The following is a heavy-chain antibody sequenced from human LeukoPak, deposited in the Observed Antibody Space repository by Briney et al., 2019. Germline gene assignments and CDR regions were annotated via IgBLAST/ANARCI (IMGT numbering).Heavy chain of an antibody. Sequence: GRSLRLSCAASGFTFSSFAMHWVRQAPGKGPEWVAVISYGGSNQYYADSVKGRFTISRDNSKNTLYLQMNSLRAEDTAVYYCARGGRFGDAFDIWGQGTMVTVSS. D-gene: IGHD3-10*01. V-gene: IGHV3-30*04. CDR2: ISYGGSNQ. CDR1: GFTFSSFA. CDR3: ARGGRFGDAFDI. J-gene: IGHJ3*02.